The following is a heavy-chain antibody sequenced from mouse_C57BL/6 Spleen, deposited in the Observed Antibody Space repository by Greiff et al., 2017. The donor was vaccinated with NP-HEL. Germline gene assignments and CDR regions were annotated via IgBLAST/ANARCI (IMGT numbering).Heavy chain of an antibody. D-gene: IGHD1-1*01. J-gene: IGHJ2*01. CDR3: ARDRGDYYGSSYLDY. Sequence: DVHLVESEGGLVQPGSSMKLSCTASGFTFSDYYMAWVRQVPEKGLEWVANINYDGSSTYYLDSLKSRFIISRDNAKNILYLQMSSLKSEDTATYYCARDRGDYYGSSYLDYWGQGTTLTVSS. V-gene: IGHV5-16*01. CDR2: INYDGSST. CDR1: GFTFSDYY.